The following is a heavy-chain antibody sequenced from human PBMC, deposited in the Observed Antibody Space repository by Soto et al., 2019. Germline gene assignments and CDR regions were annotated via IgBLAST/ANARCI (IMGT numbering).Heavy chain of an antibody. V-gene: IGHV3-7*01. Sequence: EVQLVDSGGGLVQPGGSLRLSCTASGFTFSNYWMSWVRQAPGEGLEWVANMNQDGSERYYVDSVKGRFTISRDNAKNSLYLQLSSLTAPDTSIYYSTIDRRGTMLFWGPGSLVTVPS. CDR3: TIDRRGTMLF. J-gene: IGHJ4*02. CDR1: GFTFSNYW. D-gene: IGHD3-10*02. CDR2: MNQDGSER.